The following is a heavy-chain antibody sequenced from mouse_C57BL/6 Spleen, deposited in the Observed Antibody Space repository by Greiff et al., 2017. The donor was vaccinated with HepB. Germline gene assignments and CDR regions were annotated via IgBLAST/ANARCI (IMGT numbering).Heavy chain of an antibody. J-gene: IGHJ1*03. Sequence: VKLQQPGAELVKPGASVKLSCKASGYTFTSYWMHWVKQRPGRGLEWIGRIDPNSGGTKYNEKFKSKATLTVDKPSSTAYMQLSSLTSEDSAVYYCARGGTTVVARRYWYFDVWGTGTTVTVSS. CDR3: ARGGTTVVARRYWYFDV. V-gene: IGHV1-72*01. D-gene: IGHD1-1*01. CDR1: GYTFTSYW. CDR2: IDPNSGGT.